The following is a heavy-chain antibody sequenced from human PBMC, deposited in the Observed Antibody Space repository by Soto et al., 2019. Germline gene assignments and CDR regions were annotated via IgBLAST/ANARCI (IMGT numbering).Heavy chain of an antibody. D-gene: IGHD3-3*01. CDR2: ISYDGSNK. CDR3: ARDGRERFLEWLIDY. Sequence: GGSLRLSXAASGFTFSSYAMHWVRQAPGKGLEWVAVISYDGSNKYYADSVKGRFTISRDNSKNTLYLQMNSLRAEDTAVYYCARDGRERFLEWLIDYWGQGTLVTVSS. V-gene: IGHV3-30-3*01. J-gene: IGHJ4*02. CDR1: GFTFSSYA.